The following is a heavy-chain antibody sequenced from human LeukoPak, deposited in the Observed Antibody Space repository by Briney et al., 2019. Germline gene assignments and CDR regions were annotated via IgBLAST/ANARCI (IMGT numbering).Heavy chain of an antibody. CDR1: GESISGFY. V-gene: IGHV4-59*12. Sequence: SETLSLTCTVSGESISGFYWTWIRQPPGKGLEWIGYIYYSGSTNYNPSLKSRVTISVDTSKNQFSLKLSSVTAADTAVYYCARENLGLAYYFDYWGQGTLVTVSS. CDR3: ARENLGLAYYFDY. J-gene: IGHJ4*02. CDR2: IYYSGST.